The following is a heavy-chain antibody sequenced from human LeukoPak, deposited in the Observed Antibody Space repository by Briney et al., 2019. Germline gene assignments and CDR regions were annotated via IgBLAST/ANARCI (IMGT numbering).Heavy chain of an antibody. Sequence: PGGSLRLSCAASEFTFSSYWMHWVRQAPGEGLVWVSRISGDGSSTTYADSVKGRFIISRDNSKNTLYVQMDSLRAEDTAVYYCTRRVDATRWYDPWGQGTLVTVSS. CDR1: EFTFSSYW. CDR3: TRRVDATRWYDP. V-gene: IGHV3-74*03. D-gene: IGHD2-15*01. CDR2: ISGDGSST. J-gene: IGHJ5*02.